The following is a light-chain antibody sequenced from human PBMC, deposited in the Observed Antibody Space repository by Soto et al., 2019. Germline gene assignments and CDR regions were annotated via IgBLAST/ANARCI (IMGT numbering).Light chain of an antibody. J-gene: IGKJ5*01. CDR2: AAS. V-gene: IGKV1-39*01. CDR3: QQYYSYPIT. CDR1: QTIIGY. Sequence: DIQMTQSPSSLSASIGDSVTITCRASQTIIGYLNWYQQKPGKAPRLLINAASNLQSGVPSRFRDSGSGTDFTLTISCLQSEDFATYYCQQYYSYPITFGQGTRLEIK.